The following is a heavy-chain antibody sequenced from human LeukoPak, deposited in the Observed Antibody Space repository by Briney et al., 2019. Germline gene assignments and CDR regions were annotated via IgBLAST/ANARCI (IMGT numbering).Heavy chain of an antibody. CDR2: IIPIFGTA. V-gene: IGHV1-69*05. J-gene: IGHJ3*02. D-gene: IGHD1-26*01. CDR1: GGTFSSYA. CDR3: ARVGLVGATKAFDI. Sequence: ASVKVSCKASGGTFSSYAISWVRQAPGQGLEWMGGIIPIFGTANYAQKFQGRVTITTDESTSTAYMELSSLRSEDTAVYYCARVGLVGATKAFDIWGQGTMVTVSS.